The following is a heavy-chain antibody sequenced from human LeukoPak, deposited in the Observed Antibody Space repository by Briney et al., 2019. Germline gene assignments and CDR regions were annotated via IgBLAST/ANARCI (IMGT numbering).Heavy chain of an antibody. CDR1: GFNFRDAA. Sequence: GGSLRLSCAASGFNFRDAAMTWVRQATGKALEWVSLISFSGDNSYYAYSVKGRFTISRDNSKNTLSLQMNSLRVEDTAVYYCARDAGGTYSLAFDLWGQGTMVTVS. CDR3: ARDAGGTYSLAFDL. D-gene: IGHD1-26*01. CDR2: ISFSGDNS. J-gene: IGHJ3*01. V-gene: IGHV3-23*01.